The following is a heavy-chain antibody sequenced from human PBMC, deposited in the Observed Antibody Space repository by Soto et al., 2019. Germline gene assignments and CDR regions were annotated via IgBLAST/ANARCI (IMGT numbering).Heavy chain of an antibody. CDR2: VNPNSGGT. V-gene: IGHV1-2*02. CDR1: GYTFTGYY. J-gene: IGHJ5*02. Sequence: ASVKVSCKASGYTFTGYYMHWVRQAPGQELEWMGWVNPNSGGTNYAQKFQGRVTMTRDTSISTAYMERSRLRSDDTAVYYCARDYDRRQLWFSEAKNWFDPWGQGTLVTVSS. D-gene: IGHD5-18*01. CDR3: ARDYDRRQLWFSEAKNWFDP.